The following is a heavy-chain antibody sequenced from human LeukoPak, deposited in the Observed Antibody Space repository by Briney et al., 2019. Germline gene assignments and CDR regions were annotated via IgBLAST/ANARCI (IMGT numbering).Heavy chain of an antibody. CDR2: IYGDGRT. CDR3: ARGRGLGVVSPYFDY. Sequence: PGGSLRLSCVVSGFTVSDNYMIWVRQAPGKGLERVSVIYGDGRTSYPDPVKGRFTISRDNSKNTLSLQMNNLRAEDTAVYYCARGRGLGVVSPYFDYWGQGTLVTVSS. V-gene: IGHV3-53*01. D-gene: IGHD3-3*01. CDR1: GFTVSDNY. J-gene: IGHJ4*02.